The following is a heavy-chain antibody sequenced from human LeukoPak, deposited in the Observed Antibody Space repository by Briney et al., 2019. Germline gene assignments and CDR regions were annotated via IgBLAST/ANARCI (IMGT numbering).Heavy chain of an antibody. CDR1: GGSFSGYY. CDR3: ARGSGYCSSTSCYRSYGMDV. CDR2: INHSGST. V-gene: IGHV4-34*01. J-gene: IGHJ6*02. D-gene: IGHD2-2*01. Sequence: PSETLSLTCAVYGGSFSGYYWSWIRQPPGKGLEWIGEINHSGSTNYNPSLKSRVTISVDTSKNQFSLKLSSVTAADTAVYYCARGSGYCSSTSCYRSYGMDVWGQGTTVTVSS.